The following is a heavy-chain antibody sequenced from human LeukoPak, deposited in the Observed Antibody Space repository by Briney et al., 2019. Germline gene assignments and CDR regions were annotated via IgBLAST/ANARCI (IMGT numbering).Heavy chain of an antibody. Sequence: SSETLSLTCAVYGGSFSGYYWSWIRQPPGKGLEWIGEINHSGSTNYNPSLKSRVTISVDTSKNQFSLKLSSVTAADTAVYYCARAHVYYYYGMDVWGQGTTVTVSS. CDR1: GGSFSGYY. J-gene: IGHJ6*02. CDR2: INHSGST. V-gene: IGHV4-34*01. CDR3: ARAHVYYYYGMDV.